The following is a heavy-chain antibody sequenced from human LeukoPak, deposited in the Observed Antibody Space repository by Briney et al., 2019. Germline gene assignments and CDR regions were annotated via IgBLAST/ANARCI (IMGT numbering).Heavy chain of an antibody. CDR1: GGSISRYY. Sequence: SETLSLTCTVSGGSISRYYWSWIRQPPGKGLEWIGEINHSGSTNYNPSLKSRVTISVDTSKNQFSLKLSSVTAADTAVYYCARDRWQDAFDIWGQGTMVTVSS. V-gene: IGHV4-34*01. D-gene: IGHD2-15*01. CDR3: ARDRWQDAFDI. J-gene: IGHJ3*02. CDR2: INHSGST.